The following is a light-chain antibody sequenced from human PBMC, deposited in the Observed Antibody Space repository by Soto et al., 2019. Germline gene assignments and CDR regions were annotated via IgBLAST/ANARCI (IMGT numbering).Light chain of an antibody. CDR3: CSYTTSNTRQIV. CDR2: DVS. Sequence: QSALTQPASVSGSPGQSIPIPSTGTSSAVGGYNYVSWYQPHPGKAPKLMIYDVSNRPSGVSNRFSGSKSGNTASLTISGLQPEDEADYYCCSYTTSNTRQIVFGTGTKLTVL. J-gene: IGLJ1*01. CDR1: SSAVGGYNY. V-gene: IGLV2-14*03.